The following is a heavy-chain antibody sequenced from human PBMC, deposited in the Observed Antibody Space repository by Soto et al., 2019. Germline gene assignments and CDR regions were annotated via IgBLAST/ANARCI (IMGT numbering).Heavy chain of an antibody. CDR3: AKVPGPGIAAAGHFDY. Sequence: GGSLRLSCAASGFTFSSYAMSWVRQAPGKGLEWVSAISGSGGSTYYADSVKGRFTISRDNSKNTLYLQMNSLRAEDTAVYYCAKVPGPGIAAAGHFDYWGQGTLVTVSS. D-gene: IGHD6-13*01. CDR1: GFTFSSYA. J-gene: IGHJ4*02. V-gene: IGHV3-23*01. CDR2: ISGSGGST.